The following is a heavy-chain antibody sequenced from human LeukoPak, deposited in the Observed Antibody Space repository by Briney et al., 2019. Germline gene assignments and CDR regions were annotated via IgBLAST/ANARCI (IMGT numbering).Heavy chain of an antibody. V-gene: IGHV4-39*07. CDR1: GGSISSSSYY. D-gene: IGHD2-15*01. Sequence: PSETLSLTCTVSGGSISSSSYYWGWIRQPPGKGLEWIGSIYYSGSTYYNPSLKSRVTISVGTSKNQFSLKLSSVTAADTAVYYCARGVVVAATRGWFDPWGQGTLVTVSS. J-gene: IGHJ5*02. CDR2: IYYSGST. CDR3: ARGVVVAATRGWFDP.